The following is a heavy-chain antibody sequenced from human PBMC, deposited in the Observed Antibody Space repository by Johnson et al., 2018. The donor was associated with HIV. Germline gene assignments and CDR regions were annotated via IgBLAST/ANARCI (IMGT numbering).Heavy chain of an antibody. Sequence: EVQLVESGGGVVQPGRSLRLSCAASGFTFSNYAMHWVRQAPGRGLEWISYISSSGSTIYYADSVKGRFTSSRDNSKNSLYLQMSSLRVEDTAVYYCARGSGVGAFDIWDQGTMVTVSS. CDR2: ISSSGSTI. J-gene: IGHJ3*02. CDR1: GFTFSNYA. CDR3: ARGSGVGAFDI. D-gene: IGHD7-27*01. V-gene: IGHV3-48*04.